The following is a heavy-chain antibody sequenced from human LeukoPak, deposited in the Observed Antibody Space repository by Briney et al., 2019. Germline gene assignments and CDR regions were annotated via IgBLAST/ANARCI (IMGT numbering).Heavy chain of an antibody. CDR1: GFTVSGYY. CDR3: ARGFPVVAGNFDY. Sequence: PGGSLRLSCAASGFTVSGYYMSWVRQAPGKGLEGGSVIYSGGSTYYAGSVKGRFTISRDTSKNTLYLQMNSLRAEDTAVYYCARGFPVVAGNFDYWGQGTLVTVSS. V-gene: IGHV3-66*01. D-gene: IGHD6-19*01. CDR2: IYSGGST. J-gene: IGHJ4*02.